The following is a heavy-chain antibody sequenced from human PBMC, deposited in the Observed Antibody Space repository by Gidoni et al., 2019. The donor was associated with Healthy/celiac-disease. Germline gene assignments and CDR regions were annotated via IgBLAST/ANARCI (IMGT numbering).Heavy chain of an antibody. CDR2: IKQDGSEK. J-gene: IGHJ2*01. CDR3: ARISSDYWYFDL. CDR1: GFPFSSYW. D-gene: IGHD3-22*01. Sequence: VQLVESGGGLVQPGGSLRPPCAASGFPFSSYWMSWVRQAPGKGLEWVANIKQDGSEKYYGDAVKGRFTISRDNAKNSLYLQMNSLRAEDTAVYYCARISSDYWYFDLWGRGTLVTVSS. V-gene: IGHV3-7*01.